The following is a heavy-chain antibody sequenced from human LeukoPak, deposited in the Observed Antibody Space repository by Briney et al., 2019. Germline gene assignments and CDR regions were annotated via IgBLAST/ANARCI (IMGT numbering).Heavy chain of an antibody. CDR1: GFTFNDYA. V-gene: IGHV3-23*01. J-gene: IGHJ4*02. D-gene: IGHD6-13*01. CDR3: AKRGSSSWTQFDY. Sequence: GGSLRFSCAASGFTFNDYAINWVRQAPGKGPEWVSVISGGTGGSTYYADSVKGRFTISRDNSKNTLYLQMNSLRAEDTAVYYCAKRGSSSWTQFDYWGQGTLVTVSS. CDR2: ISGGTGGST.